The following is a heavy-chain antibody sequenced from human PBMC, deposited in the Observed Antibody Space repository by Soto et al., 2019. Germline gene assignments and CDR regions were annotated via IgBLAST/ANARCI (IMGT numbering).Heavy chain of an antibody. D-gene: IGHD3-10*01. CDR1: GGTFSSYA. CDR2: IIPIFGTA. J-gene: IGHJ6*02. CDR3: ARELGITMVRGDQEGQKFPSRTHYYYYGMDV. V-gene: IGHV1-69*13. Sequence: ASVKVSCKASGGTFSSYAISWVRQAPGQGLEWMGGIIPIFGTANYAQKFQGRVTITADESTSTAYMELSSLRSEDTAVYYCARELGITMVRGDQEGQKFPSRTHYYYYGMDVWGQGTTVTVSS.